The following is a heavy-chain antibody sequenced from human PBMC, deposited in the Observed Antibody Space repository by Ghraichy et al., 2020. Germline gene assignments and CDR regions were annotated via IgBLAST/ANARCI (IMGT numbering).Heavy chain of an antibody. CDR2: IYSGGST. V-gene: IGHV3-53*01. CDR1: GFTVSSNY. D-gene: IGHD6-13*01. CDR3: ARDGHSRKSWYYYGMDV. J-gene: IGHJ6*02. Sequence: GGSLRLSCAASGFTVSSNYMSWVRQAPGKGLEWVSVIYSGGSTYYADSVKGRFTISRDNSKNTLYLQMNSLRAEDTAVYYCARDGHSRKSWYYYGMDVWGQGTTVTVSS.